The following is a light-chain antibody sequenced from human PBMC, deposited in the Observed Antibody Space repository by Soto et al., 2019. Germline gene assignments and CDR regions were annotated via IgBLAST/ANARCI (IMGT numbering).Light chain of an antibody. V-gene: IGLV2-14*01. J-gene: IGLJ1*01. CDR3: SSYTSSSTLDV. Sequence: QSALTQPASVSGSPGQSITISCTGSSSDVGGCNYISWYQQHPGKAPKLMIYDVTNRPSGVSDRFSGSKSGDTASLTITGLQAEDEADYYCSSYTSSSTLDVFGTGTKLTVL. CDR1: SSDVGGCNY. CDR2: DVT.